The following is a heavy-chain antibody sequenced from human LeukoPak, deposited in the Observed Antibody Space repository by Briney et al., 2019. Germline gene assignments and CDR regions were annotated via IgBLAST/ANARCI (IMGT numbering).Heavy chain of an antibody. J-gene: IGHJ4*02. CDR2: IYYSGST. CDR1: GGSISSYF. Sequence: PSETLSLTCTVSGGSISSYFWSWIRQPPGKGLEWIGYIYYSGSTNYNPSLKSRVTISVDTSKNQFSLKLSSVTAADTAVYYCARYFDWSYYFDYWGQGTLVTVSP. V-gene: IGHV4-59*01. D-gene: IGHD3-9*01. CDR3: ARYFDWSYYFDY.